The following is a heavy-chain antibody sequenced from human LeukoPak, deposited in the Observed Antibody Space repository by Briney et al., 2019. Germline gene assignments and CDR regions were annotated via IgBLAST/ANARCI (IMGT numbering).Heavy chain of an antibody. CDR1: GFTFSNYA. V-gene: IGHV3-23*01. CDR3: AKVRTGHYFDH. J-gene: IGHJ4*02. Sequence: GSLRLSCAASGFTFSNYAMSWVRQAPGKGLEWVSSISGTGGSTYYADSVKGRFTISRDNSNNTLFLQMNSLRAEDTAVYYCAKVRTGHYFDHWGQGTLVTVSS. CDR2: ISGTGGST. D-gene: IGHD1-1*01.